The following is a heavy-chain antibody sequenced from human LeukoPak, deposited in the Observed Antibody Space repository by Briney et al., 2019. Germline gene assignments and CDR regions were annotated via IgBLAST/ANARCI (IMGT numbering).Heavy chain of an antibody. CDR3: TKRVKYGGTWDHFAD. Sequence: GSLRLSCAASGFTFDNYRMSWVRQAPGKGLEWVSTVNADGGNTYYADSVKGRFTISRDNSKSTLILQMNSPRVEDTALYYCTKRVKYGGTWDHFADWGQGTLVTVSS. D-gene: IGHD1-26*01. CDR2: VNADGGNT. CDR1: GFTFDNYR. V-gene: IGHV3-23*01. J-gene: IGHJ4*02.